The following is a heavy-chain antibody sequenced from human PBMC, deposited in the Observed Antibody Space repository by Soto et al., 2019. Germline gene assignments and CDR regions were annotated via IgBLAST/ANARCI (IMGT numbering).Heavy chain of an antibody. CDR2: IIPIFGTA. CDR1: GGTFSSYA. CDR3: ARVGSEGALAVAGTDYYYGMDV. Sequence: QVQLVQSGAEVKKPGSSVKVSCKASGGTFSSYAISWVRQAPGQGLEWMGGIIPIFGTANYAQKFQGRVTITADESTSTAYMELSSLRSEDTAVYYCARVGSEGALAVAGTDYYYGMDVWGQGTTVTVSS. J-gene: IGHJ6*02. V-gene: IGHV1-69*01. D-gene: IGHD6-19*01.